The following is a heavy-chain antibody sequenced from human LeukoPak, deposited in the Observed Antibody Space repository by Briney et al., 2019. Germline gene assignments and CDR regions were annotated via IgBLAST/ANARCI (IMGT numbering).Heavy chain of an antibody. CDR2: MYYNGSM. D-gene: IGHD3-10*01. CDR3: ASRYGSGSYGFDY. Sequence: SETLSLTCTVSGGSISSHYWSWIRQPPGKGLEWIGYMYYNGSMNYNPSLKSRVTISADTSKNQFSPKLSSVTAADTAVYYCASRYGSGSYGFDYWGQGTLVTVSS. CDR1: GGSISSHY. J-gene: IGHJ4*02. V-gene: IGHV4-59*11.